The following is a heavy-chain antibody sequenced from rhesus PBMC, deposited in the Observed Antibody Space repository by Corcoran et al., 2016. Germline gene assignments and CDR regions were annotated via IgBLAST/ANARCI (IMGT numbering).Heavy chain of an antibody. V-gene: IGHV4-169*02. CDR3: GREGPGSSYFDY. D-gene: IGHD4-29*01. CDR2: IYGSGRST. J-gene: IGHJ4*01. CDR1: GGSISSSY. Sequence: QLQLQESGPGLVKPSETLSVTCAVSGGSISSSYWSWIRQAPGKGLEWIGYIYGSGRSTHYNPSLRSRVTRSVDTSKNQLSLKLSSVTPADTAVYYGGREGPGSSYFDYWGQGVLVTVSS.